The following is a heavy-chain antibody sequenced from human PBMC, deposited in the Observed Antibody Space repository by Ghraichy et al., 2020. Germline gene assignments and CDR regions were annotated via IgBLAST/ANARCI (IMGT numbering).Heavy chain of an antibody. D-gene: IGHD6-19*01. Sequence: GSLRLSCAASGFTFSSYWMSWVRQAPGKGLEWVANIKQDGSEKYYVDSVKGRFTISRDNAKNSLYLQMNSLRAEDTAVYYCAREHGIAVAYYFDYWGQGTLVTVSS. J-gene: IGHJ4*02. CDR1: GFTFSSYW. CDR3: AREHGIAVAYYFDY. CDR2: IKQDGSEK. V-gene: IGHV3-7*01.